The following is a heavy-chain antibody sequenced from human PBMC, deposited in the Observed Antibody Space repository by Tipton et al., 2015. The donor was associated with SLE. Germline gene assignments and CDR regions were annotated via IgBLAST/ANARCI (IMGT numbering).Heavy chain of an antibody. Sequence: QSGAEVKKPGASMKVSCKASGYTFTNYFIHWVRQAPGQGLEWMGFVNPSGGTTGSAQKFQARLSVSRDLSTTTVYMELTSLISEDTAVYFCARGRKGRASDVWGQGTMVTVSS. J-gene: IGHJ3*01. CDR2: VNPSGGTT. CDR3: ARGRKGRASDV. V-gene: IGHV1-46*01. CDR1: GYTFTNYF.